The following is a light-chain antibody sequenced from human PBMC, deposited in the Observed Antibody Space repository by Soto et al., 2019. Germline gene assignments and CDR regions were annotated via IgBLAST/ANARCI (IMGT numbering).Light chain of an antibody. Sequence: DIQMTQSPSTLSASVGDRVTITCRASQSIGVWLAWYQQKPGTAPKLLIYKTSTLDSGVPLRFSGSGSGTEFTLTISSLQPDDFATYYCQPYINYFRPFGQGTNVEIK. CDR1: QSIGVW. CDR3: QPYINYFRP. J-gene: IGKJ1*01. V-gene: IGKV1-5*03. CDR2: KTS.